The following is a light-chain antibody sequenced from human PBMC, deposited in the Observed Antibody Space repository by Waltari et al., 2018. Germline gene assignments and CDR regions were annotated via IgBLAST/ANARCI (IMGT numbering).Light chain of an antibody. V-gene: IGLV2-8*01. Sequence: QSALTQPPSASGSPGQSVTISCTGTSSDVGGYNCVSWYQQHPGKAPKLMIYDVSKRPSGGPDRFSGSKSGNTAYRTVSGLQAEDEADYYCNSYAGSNSVLFGAGTKLTVL. J-gene: IGLJ2*01. CDR2: DVS. CDR1: SSDVGGYNC. CDR3: NSYAGSNSVL.